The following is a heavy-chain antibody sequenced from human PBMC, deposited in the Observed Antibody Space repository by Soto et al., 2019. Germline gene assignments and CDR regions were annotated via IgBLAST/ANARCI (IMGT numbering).Heavy chain of an antibody. CDR2: ISGSGDRA. D-gene: IGHD5-12*01. Sequence: PGGSLRVSCAASGFTFRSYAMNWVRQAPGKGPEGVGGISGSGDRAYQANSVKGRLTIYRDNSKKMLYLQVNSLRAEDTAVYYCTKGYGAINSPFYXWGQGTQVTVSX. CDR1: GFTFRSYA. CDR3: TKGYGAINSPFYX. V-gene: IGHV3-23*01. J-gene: IGHJ4*02.